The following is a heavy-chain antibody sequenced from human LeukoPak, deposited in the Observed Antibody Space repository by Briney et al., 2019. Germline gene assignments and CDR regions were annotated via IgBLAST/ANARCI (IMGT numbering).Heavy chain of an antibody. Sequence: PLETLSLTCGISGGSVSDYYWSWIRQTPGEGLEWIGEIIQCGSPKYNPSLKSRVAIFVDTSSNQLSLNVTSVTAADTAVYYCVRGLVKKLVRRQIYYYMDVWGKGTTVIVSS. CDR3: VRGLVKKLVRRQIYYYMDV. J-gene: IGHJ6*03. CDR1: GGSVSDYY. D-gene: IGHD6-6*01. CDR2: IIQCGSP. V-gene: IGHV4-34*01.